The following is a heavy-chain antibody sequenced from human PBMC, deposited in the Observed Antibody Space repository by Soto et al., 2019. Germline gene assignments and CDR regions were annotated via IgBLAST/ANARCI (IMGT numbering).Heavy chain of an antibody. CDR3: ARGGLAQDMVATSEEDAFDI. CDR1: GGSISSYY. D-gene: IGHD5-12*01. CDR2: IYTSGST. Sequence: PSETLSLTCTVSGGSISSYYWSWIRQPAGKGLEWIGRIYTSGSTNYNPSLKSRVTMSVDTSKNQFSLKLSSVTAADTAVYYCARGGLAQDMVATSEEDAFDILGQGTMVTVSS. V-gene: IGHV4-4*07. J-gene: IGHJ3*02.